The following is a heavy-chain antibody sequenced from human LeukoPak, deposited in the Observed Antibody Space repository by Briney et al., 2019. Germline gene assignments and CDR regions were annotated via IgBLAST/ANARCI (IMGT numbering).Heavy chain of an antibody. CDR3: AREGLGSLEGATHFDY. CDR1: GCTFSSYA. Sequence: GGSLRLSCAASGCTFSSYAMHWVRQAPGKGLEYVSAISSNGGSTYYANSVKGRFTISRDNSKNTLYLQMGSLRAEDMAVYYCAREGLGSLEGATHFDYWGQGTLVTVPS. J-gene: IGHJ4*02. CDR2: ISSNGGST. V-gene: IGHV3-64*01. D-gene: IGHD1-26*01.